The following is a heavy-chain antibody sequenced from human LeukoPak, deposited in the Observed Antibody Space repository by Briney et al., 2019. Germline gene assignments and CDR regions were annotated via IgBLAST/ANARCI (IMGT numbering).Heavy chain of an antibody. D-gene: IGHD1-26*01. CDR2: IYYSGYT. V-gene: IGHV4-59*01. J-gene: IGHJ4*02. CDR3: ASGSGSWGLLPKFYFDY. Sequence: SETLSLTCTVSGGSISSYYWSWIRQPPGKGLEWIGYIYYSGYTDHNPSLKSRVTISIDTSKNQFSLKLSSVTAADTAVYYCASGSGSWGLLPKFYFDYWGQGTLVTVSS. CDR1: GGSISSYY.